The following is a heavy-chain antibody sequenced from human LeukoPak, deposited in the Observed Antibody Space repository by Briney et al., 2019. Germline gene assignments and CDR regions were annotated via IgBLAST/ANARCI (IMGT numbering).Heavy chain of an antibody. Sequence: KPSETLSLTCTASGGSISSYYWSWIRQPPGKGLEWIGYIYYSGSTNYNPSLKSRVTISVDTSKNQFSLKLSSVTAADTAVYYCARSKAHLSTSWYGTWFDPWGQGTLVTVSS. CDR1: GGSISSYY. D-gene: IGHD2-2*01. J-gene: IGHJ5*02. CDR3: ARSKAHLSTSWYGTWFDP. V-gene: IGHV4-59*01. CDR2: IYYSGST.